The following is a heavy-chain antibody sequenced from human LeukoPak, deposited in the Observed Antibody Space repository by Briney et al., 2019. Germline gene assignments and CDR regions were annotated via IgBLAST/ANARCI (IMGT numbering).Heavy chain of an antibody. CDR3: TRVAGPIA. Sequence: GGSLRLSCAASGFTFSNYGVHWVRQAPGKGLEWVSFIRFDGSNKYYADSVKGRFTISRDSSKNTLYLQMNSLRAEDTAVYYCTRVAGPIAWGQGTLVTVSS. J-gene: IGHJ5*02. D-gene: IGHD2-15*01. CDR2: IRFDGSNK. CDR1: GFTFSNYG. V-gene: IGHV3-30*02.